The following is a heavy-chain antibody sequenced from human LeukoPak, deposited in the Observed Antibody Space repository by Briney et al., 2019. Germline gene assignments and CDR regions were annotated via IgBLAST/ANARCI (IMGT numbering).Heavy chain of an antibody. V-gene: IGHV3-23*01. Sequence: GGSLRFSCAVSGFTFSGFWMSWSRQAPGKGLEWVSGISGSGGNTCYADSVKGRFTISRDTSKNTLFLQMNSLRAEDTAVYFCVKGTDYDFWTGYSYYYGMDVWGQGTTVTVSS. CDR1: GFTFSGFW. CDR2: ISGSGGNT. J-gene: IGHJ6*02. D-gene: IGHD3-3*01. CDR3: VKGTDYDFWTGYSYYYGMDV.